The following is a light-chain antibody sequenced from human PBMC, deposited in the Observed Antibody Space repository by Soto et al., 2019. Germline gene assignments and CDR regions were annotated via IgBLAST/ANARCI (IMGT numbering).Light chain of an antibody. J-gene: IGKJ4*02. Sequence: DTQMTQSPSTLSASVGDRVTITCRASQSISNWLAWYQQKPGKAPNLLISFASTLQSGVPSRFSGSGSGTEFTLTISSLQPDDFATYYCQQYDTSPLTFGGGTKVEIK. CDR3: QQYDTSPLT. V-gene: IGKV1-5*03. CDR2: FAS. CDR1: QSISNW.